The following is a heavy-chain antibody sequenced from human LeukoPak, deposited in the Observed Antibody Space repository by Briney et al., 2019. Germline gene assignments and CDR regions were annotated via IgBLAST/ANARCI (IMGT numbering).Heavy chain of an antibody. Sequence: GGSLRLSCAASGFTFSSYSMNWVRQAPGKGLEWVSYISSSSSTIYYADSVKGRFTISRDNSKNTLYLQMNSLRAEDTAIYYCAKDDSRGSGSSGWFDPWGQGTLVTVSS. D-gene: IGHD3-10*01. CDR1: GFTFSSYS. CDR3: AKDDSRGSGSSGWFDP. CDR2: ISSSSSTI. V-gene: IGHV3-48*01. J-gene: IGHJ5*02.